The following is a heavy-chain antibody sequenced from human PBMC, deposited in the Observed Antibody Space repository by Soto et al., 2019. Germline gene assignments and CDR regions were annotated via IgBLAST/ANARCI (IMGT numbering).Heavy chain of an antibody. D-gene: IGHD3-10*01. V-gene: IGHV3-64D*06. CDR3: VKLYGLGSYAFDI. CDR2: ISSNGGST. J-gene: IGHJ3*02. Sequence: GGSLRLSCSASGFTFSSYAMHWVRQAPGKGLEYVSAISSNGGSTYYADSVKGRFTISRDNSKNTLYLQMSSLRAEDTAVHYCVKLYGLGSYAFDIWGQGTMVTGSS. CDR1: GFTFSSYA.